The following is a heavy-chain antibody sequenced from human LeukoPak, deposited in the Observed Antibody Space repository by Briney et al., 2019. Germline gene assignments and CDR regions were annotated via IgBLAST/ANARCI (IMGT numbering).Heavy chain of an antibody. CDR1: EFTFSSYW. CDR3: ARDFLMNYDILTGYFRTPDWFDP. J-gene: IGHJ5*02. CDR2: IKQDGSEK. D-gene: IGHD3-9*01. Sequence: GGSLRLSCAASEFTFSSYWMSWVRQAPGKGLEWVANIKQDGSEKYYVDSVKGRFTISRDNAKNSLYLQMNSLRAEDTAVYYCARDFLMNYDILTGYFRTPDWFDPWGQGTLVTVSS. V-gene: IGHV3-7*01.